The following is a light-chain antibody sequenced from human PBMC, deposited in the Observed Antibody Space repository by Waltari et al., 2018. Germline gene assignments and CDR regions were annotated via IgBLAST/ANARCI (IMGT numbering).Light chain of an antibody. CDR2: KAS. CDR3: QQYNTYPLT. J-gene: IGKJ5*01. Sequence: DIQMTQSPSTMSASVGDRVTITCRPSQYISSWLACYHQKPGKAPKLLIYKASILESGVPSRFSGSESGTEFTLTISSLQPDDFATYYCQQYNTYPLTFGQGTRLEI. CDR1: QYISSW. V-gene: IGKV1-5*03.